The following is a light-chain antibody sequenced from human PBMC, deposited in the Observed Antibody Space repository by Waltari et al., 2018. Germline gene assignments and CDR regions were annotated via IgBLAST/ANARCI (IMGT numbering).Light chain of an antibody. J-gene: IGLJ2*01. V-gene: IGLV2-14*03. CDR3: SSFTSRSTVV. CDR2: DVT. Sequence: QSALTQPASVSGSPGQSITIPCSGTSNDVGVYNYVSWYQQHPGKAPKLMIYDVTNRPSGVSDRFSGSKSGNTASLTISGLQAEDEADYYCSSFTSRSTVVFGGGTKLTVL. CDR1: SNDVGVYNY.